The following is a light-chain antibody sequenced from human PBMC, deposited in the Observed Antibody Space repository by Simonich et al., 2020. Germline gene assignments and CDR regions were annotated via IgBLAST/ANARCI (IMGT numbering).Light chain of an antibody. J-gene: IGKJ2*01. V-gene: IGKV3-20*01. CDR3: QQYYGTPYT. CDR2: GAS. Sequence: EIVLTQSPGTLSLSPGERATLSCRASQSVSSSYLAWYQQKPGQAPRLLIYGASSRATGIPDRFSGSGSGTDFTLTISSLQAEDLAVYYCQQYYGTPYTFGQGTKLEIK. CDR1: QSVSSSY.